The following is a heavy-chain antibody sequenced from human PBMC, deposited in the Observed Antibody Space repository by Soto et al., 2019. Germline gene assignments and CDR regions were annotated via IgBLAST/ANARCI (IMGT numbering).Heavy chain of an antibody. V-gene: IGHV3-23*01. CDR3: AKALIYGDPNLNYYFYGMDV. Sequence: GGSLRLSCAASGFTFSSYAMSWVRQAPGKGLEWVSAISGSGGSTYYADSVKGRFTISRDNSKNTLYLQMNSLRAEDTAVYYCAKALIYGDPNLNYYFYGMDVGDQGTTVTVS. J-gene: IGHJ6*02. CDR1: GFTFSSYA. CDR2: ISGSGGST. D-gene: IGHD4-17*01.